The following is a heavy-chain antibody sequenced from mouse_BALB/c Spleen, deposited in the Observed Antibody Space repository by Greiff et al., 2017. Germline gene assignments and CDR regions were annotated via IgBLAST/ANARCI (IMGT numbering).Heavy chain of an antibody. D-gene: IGHD2-3*01. J-gene: IGHJ1*01. CDR2: ISSGGSYT. CDR3: ARIDYDGYSHWYFDV. V-gene: IGHV5-6*01. Sequence: EVMLVESGGDLVKPGGSLKLSCAASGFTFSSYGMSWVRQTPDKRLEWVATISSGGSYTYYPDSVKGRFTISRDNAKNTLYLQMSSLKSEDTAMYYCARIDYDGYSHWYFDVWGAGTTVTVSS. CDR1: GFTFSSYG.